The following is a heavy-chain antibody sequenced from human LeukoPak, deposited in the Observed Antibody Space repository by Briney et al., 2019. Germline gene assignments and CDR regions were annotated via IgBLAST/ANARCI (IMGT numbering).Heavy chain of an antibody. J-gene: IGHJ4*02. CDR2: ISWNSGSI. CDR1: GFTFSSYA. D-gene: IGHD3-22*01. CDR3: AKGHTYYYDSSGYYDY. Sequence: PGGSLRLSCAASGFTFSSYAMSWVRQAPGKGLEWVSGISWNSGSIGYADSVKGRFTISRDNAKDSLYLQMNSLRAEDMALYYCAKGHTYYYDSSGYYDYWGQGTLVTVSS. V-gene: IGHV3-9*03.